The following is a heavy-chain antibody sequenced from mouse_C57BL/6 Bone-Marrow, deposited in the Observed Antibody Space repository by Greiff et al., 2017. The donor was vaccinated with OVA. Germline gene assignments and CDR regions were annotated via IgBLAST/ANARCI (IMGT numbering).Heavy chain of an antibody. CDR2: IDPSDSYT. Sequence: VQLQQPGAELVKPGASVKLSCKASGYTFTSYWMQWVKQRPGQGLEWIGEIDPSDSYTNYNQKFKGKATLTVDTSSSTAYMQLSSLTSEDSAVYYCARERTGYWGKGTTLTVSS. CDR3: ARERTGY. V-gene: IGHV1-50*01. J-gene: IGHJ2*01. CDR1: GYTFTSYW.